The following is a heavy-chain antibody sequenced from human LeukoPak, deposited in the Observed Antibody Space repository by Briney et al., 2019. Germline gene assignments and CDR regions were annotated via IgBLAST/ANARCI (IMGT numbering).Heavy chain of an antibody. CDR3: ARDTGGYCSGGSCYSLDY. Sequence: ASVKVSCKASGYTFTSYGISWVRQAPGQGLEWMGRISAYNGNANYAQKLQGRVTMTTDTSTSTAYMELRSLRSDDTAVYYCARDTGGYCSGGSCYSLDYWGQGTLVTVSS. CDR1: GYTFTSYG. D-gene: IGHD2-15*01. CDR2: ISAYNGNA. V-gene: IGHV1-18*01. J-gene: IGHJ4*02.